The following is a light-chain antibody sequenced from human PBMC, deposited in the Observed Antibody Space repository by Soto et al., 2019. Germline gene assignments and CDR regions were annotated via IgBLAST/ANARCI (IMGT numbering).Light chain of an antibody. CDR3: QQRSNWPST. CDR1: ESVSRY. CDR2: DAS. J-gene: IGKJ4*01. Sequence: EIVLTQSPATLSLSPGNRATLSCRASESVSRYLAWYQQKPGQAPRLLIYDASNRATGIQARFSGSGSGTDFPLTITSLEPEDLAVYYCQQRSNWPSTFGGGTKVEIK. V-gene: IGKV3-11*01.